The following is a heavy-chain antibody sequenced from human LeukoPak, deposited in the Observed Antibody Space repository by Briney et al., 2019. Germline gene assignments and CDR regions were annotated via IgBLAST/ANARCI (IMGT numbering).Heavy chain of an antibody. D-gene: IGHD6-13*01. V-gene: IGHV3-11*01. CDR3: ASLSSSWSPFAQY. CDR2: ISSSGSTI. Sequence: GGSLRLSCAASGFTLSDYYMSWIRQAPGKGQEWVSYISSSGSTIYYADSVKGRFTISRDNAKNSLYLQMNSLRAEDTAVYYCASLSSSWSPFAQYWGQGTLVTVSS. J-gene: IGHJ4*02. CDR1: GFTLSDYY.